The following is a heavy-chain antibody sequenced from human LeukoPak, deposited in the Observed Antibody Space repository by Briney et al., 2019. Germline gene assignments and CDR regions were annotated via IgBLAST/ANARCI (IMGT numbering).Heavy chain of an antibody. Sequence: ASVKVSCKASGYTFTGYYMHWVRQAPGQGLEWMGIINPSGGSTSYAQKFQGRVTMTRDMSTSTDYMELSSLRSDDTAVYFCARASYCGADCYYNFDYWGQGTQVTVSS. CDR1: GYTFTGYY. CDR2: INPSGGST. V-gene: IGHV1-46*01. D-gene: IGHD2-21*02. J-gene: IGHJ4*02. CDR3: ARASYCGADCYYNFDY.